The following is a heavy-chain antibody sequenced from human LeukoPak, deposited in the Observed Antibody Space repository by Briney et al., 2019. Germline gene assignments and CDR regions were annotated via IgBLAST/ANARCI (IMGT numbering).Heavy chain of an antibody. CDR1: GYTFTSSD. V-gene: IGHV1-2*02. CDR3: ASSEDYYDSSGYYSFDY. D-gene: IGHD3-22*01. Sequence: ASVKVSCKASGYTFTSSDINWVRQATGQGLEWMGWINPNSGGTNYAQKFQGRVTMTRDTSISTAYMELSRLRSDDTAVYYCASSEDYYDSSGYYSFDYWGQGTLVTVSS. J-gene: IGHJ4*02. CDR2: INPNSGGT.